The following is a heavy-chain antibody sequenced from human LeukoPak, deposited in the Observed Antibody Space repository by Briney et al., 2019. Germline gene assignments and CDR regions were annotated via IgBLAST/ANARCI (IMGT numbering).Heavy chain of an antibody. D-gene: IGHD4-11*01. V-gene: IGHV4-39*07. J-gene: IGHJ4*02. CDR3: ARRYSNYFFDY. Sequence: PSETLSLTCTVSGGSVSSSSYYWAWIRQPPGKGLEWIGTISYSGSTYYNPSLKSRVTISVDTSKNQFSLKLSSVTAADTAVYYCARRYSNYFFDYWGQGTLVTVSS. CDR1: GGSVSSSSYY. CDR2: ISYSGST.